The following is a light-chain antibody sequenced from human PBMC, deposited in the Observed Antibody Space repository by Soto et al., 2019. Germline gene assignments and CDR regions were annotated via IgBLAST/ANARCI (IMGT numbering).Light chain of an antibody. CDR3: HQYNSDQA. J-gene: IGKJ1*01. V-gene: IGKV1-5*01. CDR2: DAS. Sequence: DIHLTQSPSTLSASVGDRVTITCRASQTISHWLAWYQQKPGKAPKLLIFDASSLENGVPSRFSGSGSGTEFTLTISSLQADDFATYYCHQYNSDQALGHGTKVDIK. CDR1: QTISHW.